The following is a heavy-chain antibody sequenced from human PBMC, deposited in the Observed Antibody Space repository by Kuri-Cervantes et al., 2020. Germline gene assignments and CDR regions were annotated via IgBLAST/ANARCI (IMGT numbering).Heavy chain of an antibody. D-gene: IGHD4-11*01. V-gene: IGHV4-4*02. CDR3: ARDPRIETTTPAFDI. CDR2: IYPSGST. J-gene: IGHJ3*02. CDR1: GGSISSSNW. Sequence: GSLRLSCAVSGGSISSSNWWSWVRQPPGKGLEWIGEIYPSGSTNYNPSLKSRVTLSVDKSKNQFSLKLSSVTAADTAVYYCARDPRIETTTPAFDIWGQGTMVTVSS.